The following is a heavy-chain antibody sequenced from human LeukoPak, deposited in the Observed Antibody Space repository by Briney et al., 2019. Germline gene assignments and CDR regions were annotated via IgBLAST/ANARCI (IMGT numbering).Heavy chain of an antibody. CDR2: ISSSSSYI. D-gene: IGHD3-10*01. V-gene: IGHV3-21*01. Sequence: GGSLRLSCAASGFTFSSYSMNWVRQAPGKGLEWVSSISSSSSYIYYADSVKGRFTISRDNAKNSLYLQMNSLRAEDTAVYYCAREAGLLWFGVPHPSWFDPWGQRTLVTVSS. CDR1: GFTFSSYS. CDR3: AREAGLLWFGVPHPSWFDP. J-gene: IGHJ5*02.